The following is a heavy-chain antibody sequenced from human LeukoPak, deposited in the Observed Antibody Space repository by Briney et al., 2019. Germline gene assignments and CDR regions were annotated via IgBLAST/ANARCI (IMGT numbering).Heavy chain of an antibody. J-gene: IGHJ6*03. CDR3: ARQIYYYYYTDV. CDR1: GRSISSSSYY. CDR2: IYYSGRT. Sequence: SETLSLTCTVSGRSISSSSYYWGWIRQPPGKGLEWIGCIYYSGRTYYNPSLKSRVTISVDTSKNQCSLKLSSVTAADTAVYYCARQIYYYYYTDVWGKGTTVTISS. V-gene: IGHV4-39*01.